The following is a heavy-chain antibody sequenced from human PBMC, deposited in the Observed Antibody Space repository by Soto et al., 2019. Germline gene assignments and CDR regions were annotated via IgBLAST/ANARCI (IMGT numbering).Heavy chain of an antibody. J-gene: IGHJ4*02. CDR3: ACLSLDY. CDR1: GFTLSSYG. Sequence: GGSLRLSCAASGFTLSSYGMHWVRQAPGKGLEWVAVISYDGSNKYYADSVKGRFTISRDNSKNTLYLQMNSLRAEDTAVYYCACLSLDYWGQGTLVTVSS. CDR2: ISYDGSNK. V-gene: IGHV3-30*03. D-gene: IGHD3-16*01.